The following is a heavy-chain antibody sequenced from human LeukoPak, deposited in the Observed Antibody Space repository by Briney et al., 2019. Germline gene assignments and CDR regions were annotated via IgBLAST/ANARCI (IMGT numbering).Heavy chain of an antibody. D-gene: IGHD5-24*01. V-gene: IGHV3-7*01. CDR2: IKQDGSEK. CDR1: GFAFSSHW. Sequence: GGSLRLSCAASGFAFSSHWMSWVRPAPGKGLEWVATIKQDGSEKYYVDSVKGRFTISRDNAKNSLYLQMNSLRAEDTAVYYCAKRWLQLQLDYFDYWGQGTLVTVSS. J-gene: IGHJ4*02. CDR3: AKRWLQLQLDYFDY.